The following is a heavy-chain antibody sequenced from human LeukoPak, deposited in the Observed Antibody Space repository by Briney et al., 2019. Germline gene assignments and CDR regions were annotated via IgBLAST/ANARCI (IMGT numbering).Heavy chain of an antibody. CDR2: IFHSGST. J-gene: IGHJ3*02. CDR1: GDSISSSSYY. V-gene: IGHV4-39*07. CDR3: ARDQNGEWLDAFDI. D-gene: IGHD6-19*01. Sequence: PSETLSLTCTVSGDSISSSSYYWGWIRQPPGKGLEWIGSIFHSGSTYYNPSLKSRVTISVDKSKNQFSLKLSSVTAADTAVYYCARDQNGEWLDAFDIWGQGTMVTVSS.